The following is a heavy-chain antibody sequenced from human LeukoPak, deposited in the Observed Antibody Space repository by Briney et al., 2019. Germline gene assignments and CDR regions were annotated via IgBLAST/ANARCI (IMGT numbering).Heavy chain of an antibody. CDR2: IYYSGST. J-gene: IGHJ4*02. CDR3: ARRRGNYCPDY. Sequence: SETLSLTCAVSGGSISGYYWTWIRQPPGKGLEWIGYIYYSGSTNYNPSLKSRITISVDTSKNQFSLKLSSVTAADTAVYYCARRRGNYCPDYWGQGTLVTVSS. CDR1: GGSISGYY. V-gene: IGHV4-59*01. D-gene: IGHD4-11*01.